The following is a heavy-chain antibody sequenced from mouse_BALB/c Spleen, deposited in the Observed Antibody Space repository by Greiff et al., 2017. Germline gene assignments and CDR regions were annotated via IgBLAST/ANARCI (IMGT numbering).Heavy chain of an antibody. CDR1: GFTFSDFY. CDR3: ARAPWGYYAMDY. D-gene: IGHD4-1*01. CDR2: ISDGGSST. V-gene: IGHV5-4*02. Sequence: EVHLVESGGGLVKPGGSLKLSCAASGFTFSDFYTYWVRQPPEKRLEWVATISDGGSSTYYPDSLKGRFTISRDNAKNNLYLQMSRLKSEDTAMYYCARAPWGYYAMDYWGQGTAVTVSS. J-gene: IGHJ4*01.